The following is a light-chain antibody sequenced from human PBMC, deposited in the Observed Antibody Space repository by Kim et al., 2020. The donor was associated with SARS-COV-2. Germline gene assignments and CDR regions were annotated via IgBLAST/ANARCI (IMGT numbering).Light chain of an antibody. V-gene: IGLV1-44*01. CDR2: SNN. CDR3: AAWDDSLNGRGV. J-gene: IGLJ2*01. CDR1: SSNIGSNT. Sequence: RVTISCSGSSSNIGSNTVNWYQQRPGTAPKLLIYSNNQRPSGVPDRFSGSKSGTSASLAISGLQSEDEADYYCAAWDDSLNGRGVFGGGTQLTVL.